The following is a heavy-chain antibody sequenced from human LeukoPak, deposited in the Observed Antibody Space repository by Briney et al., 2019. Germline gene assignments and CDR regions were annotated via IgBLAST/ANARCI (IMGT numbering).Heavy chain of an antibody. D-gene: IGHD6-6*01. V-gene: IGHV4-61*02. CDR1: GGSISSGSYY. Sequence: SETLSLTCTVSGGSISSGSYYWSWIRQPAGKGLEWIGRIYTSGSTNYNPSLKSRVTISVDTSKNQFSLKLSSVTAADTAVYYCAREGRGYSSSSWGQGTLVTVSS. J-gene: IGHJ5*02. CDR3: AREGRGYSSSS. CDR2: IYTSGST.